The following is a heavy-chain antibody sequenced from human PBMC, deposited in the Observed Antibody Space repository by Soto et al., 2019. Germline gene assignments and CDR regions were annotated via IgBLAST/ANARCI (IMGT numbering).Heavy chain of an antibody. V-gene: IGHV1-46*03. Sequence: GASVKVSCKACGYTFINYYMHWVRQAPGQGLERIGIINPSGGSTRYAQKFQGRVTMTRDTSTRTVYMELSSLRSEDTAVYYCASGLFEYSGYGLDAFDIWGQGAMVTVSS. J-gene: IGHJ3*02. CDR3: ASGLFEYSGYGLDAFDI. CDR1: GYTFINYY. D-gene: IGHD5-12*01. CDR2: INPSGGST.